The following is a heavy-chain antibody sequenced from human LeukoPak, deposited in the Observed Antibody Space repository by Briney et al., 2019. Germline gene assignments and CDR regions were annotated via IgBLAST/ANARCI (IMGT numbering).Heavy chain of an antibody. J-gene: IGHJ4*02. CDR3: ARIYGSGSYYLYFDN. CDR1: GFMFSDYY. D-gene: IGHD3-10*01. V-gene: IGHV3-11*03. Sequence: GGSLRLSCAASGFMFSDYYVSWIRQVPGKGLEWISYISISGSDSYTNYADSVKGRFTISRDNAKNSLYLQMNSLRAEDTAIYYCARIYGSGSYYLYFDNWGQGTLDTVSS. CDR2: ISISGSDSYT.